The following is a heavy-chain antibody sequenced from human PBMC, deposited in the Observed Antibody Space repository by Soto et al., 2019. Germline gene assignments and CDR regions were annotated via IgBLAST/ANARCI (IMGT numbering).Heavy chain of an antibody. CDR2: INTNSGGT. CDR1: GYTFTGYY. D-gene: IGHD3-22*01. CDR3: ARVCVWAGYTYDSGAFDI. Sequence: ASVKVSCKATGYTFTGYYMHWVRQAPGQGLEWMGWINTNSGGTNYAQKFQGRVTMTRDTSISTAYMELSRLRSDDTAVYYCARVCVWAGYTYDSGAFDIWGQGTMVTVSS. V-gene: IGHV1-2*02. J-gene: IGHJ3*02.